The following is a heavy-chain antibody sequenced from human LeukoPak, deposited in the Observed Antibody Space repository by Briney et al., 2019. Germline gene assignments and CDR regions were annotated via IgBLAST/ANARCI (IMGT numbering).Heavy chain of an antibody. CDR1: GYTFTSYG. Sequence: GASVKVSCKASGYTFTSYGISWVRQAPGQGLEWMGWISAYNGNTNYAQKLQGRVTMTTDTSTSTAYMELRSLRSDDTAVYYCARDAPIIVGADDAFDIWGQGTMVTVSS. D-gene: IGHD1-26*01. CDR2: ISAYNGNT. CDR3: ARDAPIIVGADDAFDI. V-gene: IGHV1-18*01. J-gene: IGHJ3*02.